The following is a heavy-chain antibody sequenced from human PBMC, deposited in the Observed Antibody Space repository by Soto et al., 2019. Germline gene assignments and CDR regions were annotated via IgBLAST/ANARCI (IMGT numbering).Heavy chain of an antibody. D-gene: IGHD1-26*01. J-gene: IGHJ4*02. V-gene: IGHV4-4*02. CDR1: GASISSAHW. CDR2: IYHSGST. CDR3: ASHLGATRGPFDF. Sequence: QVQLQESGPGLVKPSGTLSLTCAVSGASISSAHWWNLVRQPPGKGLEWIGEIYHSGSTNYNPSLQSRVTVSIDKSKNQFSLSLSSVTAADTAIYYCASHLGATRGPFDFWGQGILVTVSS.